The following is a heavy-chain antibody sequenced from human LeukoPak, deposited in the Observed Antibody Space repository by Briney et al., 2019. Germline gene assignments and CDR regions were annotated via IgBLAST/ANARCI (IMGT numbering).Heavy chain of an antibody. CDR2: INSDGSST. CDR1: GFTFSSYW. D-gene: IGHD3-10*01. V-gene: IGHV3-74*01. CDR3: ASSIGFRSWDAFDI. Sequence: PGESLRLSCAASGFTFSSYWMHWVRQAPGKGLVWVSRINSDGSSTSYADSVKGRFTISRDNAKNTLYLQMNSLRAEDTAVYYCASSIGFRSWDAFDIWGQGTMVAVSS. J-gene: IGHJ3*02.